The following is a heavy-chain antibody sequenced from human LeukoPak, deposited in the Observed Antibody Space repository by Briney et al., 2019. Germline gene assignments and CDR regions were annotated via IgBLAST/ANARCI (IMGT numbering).Heavy chain of an antibody. CDR2: IIPILGIA. CDR1: GGTFSSYA. Sequence: GSSVKVSCKASGGTFSSYAISWVRQAPGQGLEWMGRIIPILGIANYAQKFQGRVTITADKSTSTAYMELSSLRSEDTAVYYCATDLVYCSTTSCPLEYWGQGTLVTVSS. CDR3: ATDLVYCSTTSCPLEY. V-gene: IGHV1-69*04. J-gene: IGHJ4*02. D-gene: IGHD2-2*01.